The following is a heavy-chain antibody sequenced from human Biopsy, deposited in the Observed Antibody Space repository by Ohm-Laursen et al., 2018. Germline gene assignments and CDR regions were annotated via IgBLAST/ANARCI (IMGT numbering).Heavy chain of an antibody. Sequence: SETLSLTWTVSGDSISSYYWGWIRQPPGKGLEWIGYVHYTGITDYNRALQSRVTISVDTSKNHFSLRLRSVTAADTAMYYCASVVLGPTNDAFDLWGQGTMVVVSS. CDR2: VHYTGIT. CDR3: ASVVLGPTNDAFDL. D-gene: IGHD3-22*01. J-gene: IGHJ3*01. CDR1: GDSISSYY. V-gene: IGHV4-59*12.